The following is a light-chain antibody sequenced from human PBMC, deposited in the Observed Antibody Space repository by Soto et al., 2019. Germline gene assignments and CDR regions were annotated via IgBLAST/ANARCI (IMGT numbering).Light chain of an antibody. J-gene: IGKJ1*01. CDR2: KAS. CDR3: QQCNSYPWT. V-gene: IGKV1-5*03. Sequence: DIQMTQSPSTLSASVGDRVTITCRASQSISSWLAWYQQKPGKAPKLLIYKASSLESGVPSRFSGSGSGREFTLTISSLQPDDFATYYCQQCNSYPWTFGQGTKVETK. CDR1: QSISSW.